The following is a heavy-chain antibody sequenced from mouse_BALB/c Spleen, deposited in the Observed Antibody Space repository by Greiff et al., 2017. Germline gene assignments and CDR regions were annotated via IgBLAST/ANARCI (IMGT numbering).Heavy chain of an antibody. CDR3: ARRDSSGYVGLAY. CDR1: GFTFSSYA. V-gene: IGHV5-9-4*01. D-gene: IGHD3-2*01. J-gene: IGHJ3*01. Sequence: DVMLVESGGGLVKPGGSLKLSCAASGFTFSSYAMSWVRQSPEKRLEWVAEISSGGSYTYYPDTVTGRCTISRDNAKNTLYLEMSSLRSEDTAMYYCARRDSSGYVGLAYWGQGTLVTVSA. CDR2: ISSGGSYT.